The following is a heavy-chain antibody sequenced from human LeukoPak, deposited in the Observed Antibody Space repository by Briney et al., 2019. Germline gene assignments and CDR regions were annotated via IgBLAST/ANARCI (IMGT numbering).Heavy chain of an antibody. CDR2: IIPIFGTA. D-gene: IGHD6-13*01. J-gene: IGHJ6*03. CDR3: AGVRIAAAGTGNYYYYYMDV. CDR1: VGTFSSYA. V-gene: IGHV1-69*05. Sequence: SVKVSCKASVGTFSSYAISWVRQAPAQGHEWMGGIIPIFGTANYAQKFQGRVTITTDESTSTAYMELSSLRSEDTAVYYCAGVRIAAAGTGNYYYYYMDVWGKGTTVTVSS.